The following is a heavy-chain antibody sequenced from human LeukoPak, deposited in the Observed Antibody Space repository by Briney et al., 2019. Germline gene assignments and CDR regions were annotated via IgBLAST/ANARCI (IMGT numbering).Heavy chain of an antibody. J-gene: IGHJ4*02. Sequence: SETLSLTCTVSGYSISSGYYWGWIRQPPGKGLEWIGSIYHSGSTYYNPSLKSRVTISVDTSKNQFSLKLSSVTVADTAVYYCARSTMIVDYYFDYWGQGTLVTVSS. CDR1: GYSISSGYY. D-gene: IGHD3-22*01. CDR3: ARSTMIVDYYFDY. V-gene: IGHV4-38-2*02. CDR2: IYHSGST.